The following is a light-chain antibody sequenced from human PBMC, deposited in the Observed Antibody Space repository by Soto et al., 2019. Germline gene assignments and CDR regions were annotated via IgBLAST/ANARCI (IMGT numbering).Light chain of an antibody. CDR2: GNS. V-gene: IGLV1-40*01. CDR1: SSNIGAGFD. Sequence: QSVLTQPPSVSGAPGQRVTISCTGSSSNIGAGFDVHWYHQIAGTAPKLLIYGNSNRPSGVPDRFSGSKSGTSASLAISGLQSEDEADYYCAAWDDSVSGRIFGGGTK. J-gene: IGLJ2*01. CDR3: AAWDDSVSGRI.